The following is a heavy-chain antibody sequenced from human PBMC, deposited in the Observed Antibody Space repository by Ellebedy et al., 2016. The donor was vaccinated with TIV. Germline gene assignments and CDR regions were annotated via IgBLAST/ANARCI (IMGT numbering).Heavy chain of an antibody. CDR1: GFTFSSYS. D-gene: IGHD3-3*01. J-gene: IGHJ4*02. CDR3: ARAWITIFGVVLDY. Sequence: GESLKISXAASGFTFSSYSMNWVRQAPGKGLEWVSYISSSSSTIYYADSVKGRFTISRDNAKNSLYLQMNSLRAEDTAVYYCARAWITIFGVVLDYWGQGTLVTVSS. V-gene: IGHV3-48*01. CDR2: ISSSSSTI.